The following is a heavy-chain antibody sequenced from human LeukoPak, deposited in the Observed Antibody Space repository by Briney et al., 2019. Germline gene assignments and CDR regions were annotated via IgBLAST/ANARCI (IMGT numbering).Heavy chain of an antibody. D-gene: IGHD6-13*01. Sequence: GGSLRLSCAASGFTFSSYAMHWVRQAPGKGLEWVAVISDDGRNKYYADSVKGRFTISRDNSKNTLDLQMNSLRAEDTAVYYCARVSRVAYTSSWYLDYWGQGTLVTVSS. CDR2: ISDDGRNK. CDR3: ARVSRVAYTSSWYLDY. V-gene: IGHV3-30*03. J-gene: IGHJ4*02. CDR1: GFTFSSYA.